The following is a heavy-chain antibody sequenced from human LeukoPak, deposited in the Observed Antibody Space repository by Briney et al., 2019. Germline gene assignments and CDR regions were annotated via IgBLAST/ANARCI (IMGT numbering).Heavy chain of an antibody. Sequence: SQTLSLTCAISGDSFSSNSAAWNWIRQSPSRGLEWLGRTYYRSKWYNDYAVSVKSRITIHPDTSKNQFSLQLNSVTPEDTAVYYCARNCGGDCYEGHYYYGMDVWGQGTTVTVSS. J-gene: IGHJ6*02. CDR2: TYYRSKWYN. V-gene: IGHV6-1*01. D-gene: IGHD2-21*02. CDR1: GDSFSSNSAA. CDR3: ARNCGGDCYEGHYYYGMDV.